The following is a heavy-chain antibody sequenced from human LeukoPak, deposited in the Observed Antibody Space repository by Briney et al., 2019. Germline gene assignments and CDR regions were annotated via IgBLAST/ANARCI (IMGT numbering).Heavy chain of an antibody. J-gene: IGHJ6*02. CDR3: ARDNTYDILTEQSSGMDV. CDR2: VTYSGDT. Sequence: SETLSLTCTVSGGSMSNYYWSWVRQRPGKELEWIGYVTYSGDTKQNPSLKSRVTTSVDTSKNQFSLKLSSVTAADTAVYFCARDNTYDILTEQSSGMDVWGQGTTVTVSS. D-gene: IGHD3-9*01. CDR1: GGSMSNYY. V-gene: IGHV4-59*01.